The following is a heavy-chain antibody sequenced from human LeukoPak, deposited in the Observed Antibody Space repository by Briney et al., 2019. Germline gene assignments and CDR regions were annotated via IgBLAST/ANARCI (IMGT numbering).Heavy chain of an antibody. D-gene: IGHD5-18*01. J-gene: IGHJ4*02. CDR2: IYYSGST. V-gene: IGHV4-31*03. Sequence: SETLSLTCTVSGGSISSGGYYWSWIRQHPGKGLEWIGYIYYSGSTYYNPSLKSRVTISVDTSKNQFSLKLSSVTAADTAVYYCASVADTAMAPFDYWGQGTLVTVSS. CDR1: GGSISSGGYY. CDR3: ASVADTAMAPFDY.